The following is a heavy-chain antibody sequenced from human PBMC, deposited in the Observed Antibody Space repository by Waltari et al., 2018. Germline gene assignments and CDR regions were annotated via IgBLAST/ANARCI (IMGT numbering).Heavy chain of an antibody. CDR1: SGYINTYF. CDR2: VYDAGTS. Sequence: QVQLQESGPGLVKPSETLSLTCVVSGYINTYFWSWLRQPPGEGLEWMGYVYDAGTSDSNPSLKSRVTISLDTSKNQFSLSLHSATTADTAVYYCARSTSRYCSRTACFPYFFDYWGPGILVTVSS. J-gene: IGHJ4*02. V-gene: IGHV4-59*01. CDR3: ARSTSRYCSRTACFPYFFDY. D-gene: IGHD2-2*01.